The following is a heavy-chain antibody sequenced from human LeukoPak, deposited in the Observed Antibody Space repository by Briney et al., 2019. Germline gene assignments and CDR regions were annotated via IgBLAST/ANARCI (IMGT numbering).Heavy chain of an antibody. CDR1: GGSFSGYY. Sequence: SETLSLTCAVYGGSFSGYYWSWIRQPPGKGLEWIGEINHSGSTNYIPSLKSRVTISVDTSKNQFSLKLRSVTAADTAVYYCATAGKRYTSSWYYNYGMDVWGQGTTVTVSS. V-gene: IGHV4-34*01. CDR3: ATAGKRYTSSWYYNYGMDV. CDR2: INHSGST. D-gene: IGHD6-13*01. J-gene: IGHJ6*02.